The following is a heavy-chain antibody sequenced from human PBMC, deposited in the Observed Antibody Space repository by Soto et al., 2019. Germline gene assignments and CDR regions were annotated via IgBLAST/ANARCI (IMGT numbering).Heavy chain of an antibody. CDR1: GFTFSSYG. CDR2: IWYDGSNK. J-gene: IGHJ6*02. Sequence: PGGSLRLSCAASGFTFSSYGMHWVRQAPGKGLEWVAVIWYDGSNKYYADSVKGRFTISRDNSKNTLYLQMNSLRAEDTAVYYCARDNSSSWVYYGMDVWGQGTTVTVSS. V-gene: IGHV3-33*01. D-gene: IGHD6-6*01. CDR3: ARDNSSSWVYYGMDV.